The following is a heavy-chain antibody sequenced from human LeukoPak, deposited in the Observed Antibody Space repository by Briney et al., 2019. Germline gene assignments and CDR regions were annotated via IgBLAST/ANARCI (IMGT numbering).Heavy chain of an antibody. CDR2: IYHSGST. CDR1: GYSISSGYY. J-gene: IGHJ6*03. CDR3: ARVTGTLLRYMDV. D-gene: IGHD1-1*01. Sequence: PSETLSLTCTVSGYSISSGYYWGWIRQPPGKGLEWIGSIYHSGSTYYNPSLKSRVTISVDTSKNQFSLKLSSVTAADTAVYYCARVTGTLLRYMDVWGKGTTVTVSS. V-gene: IGHV4-38-2*02.